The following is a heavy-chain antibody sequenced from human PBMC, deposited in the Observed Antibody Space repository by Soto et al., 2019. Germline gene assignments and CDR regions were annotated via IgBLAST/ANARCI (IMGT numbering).Heavy chain of an antibody. V-gene: IGHV3-23*01. J-gene: IGHJ4*02. D-gene: IGHD6-19*01. CDR2: ISCCGGAT. Sequence: EVQLLESGGGVVQPGGSLRLSCEASGFNFKKFAMGWVRQAPGEGLEWVSGISCCGGATSYADSVKGRFTLARDDSKNRVSLQLNSLRFADTARYFCAKADGEQWLIPHLDNWGQGTLVTVS. CDR3: AKADGEQWLIPHLDN. CDR1: GFNFKKFA.